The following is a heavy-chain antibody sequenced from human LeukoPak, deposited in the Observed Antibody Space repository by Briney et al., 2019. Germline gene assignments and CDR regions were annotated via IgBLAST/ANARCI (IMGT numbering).Heavy chain of an antibody. CDR1: TYTFPNYG. V-gene: IGHV1-18*01. CDR3: ARGNVGATRGLDY. Sequence: ASVKVSCKASTYTFPNYGISWVRQAPGQGLEWMGWISPYSGDTNYAQKLQGRVTMTTDTSTSTAYMELRSLRSDDTAVYFCARGNVGATRGLDYWGQGTLVTVSS. CDR2: ISPYSGDT. D-gene: IGHD1-26*01. J-gene: IGHJ4*02.